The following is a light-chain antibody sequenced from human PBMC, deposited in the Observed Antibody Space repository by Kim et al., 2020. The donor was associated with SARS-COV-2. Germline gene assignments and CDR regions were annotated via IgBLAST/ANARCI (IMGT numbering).Light chain of an antibody. CDR1: QNIGTY. CDR2: GAS. CDR3: QQSYSSPPIT. Sequence: DIQMTQSPSSLSASVGDRVTIACRASQNIGTYLSWYQQKPGKAPNLLIYGASNLQSGVPSRFSGSGSGTQFTLAISSLQPEDLATYYCQQSYSSPPITFGQGTRLEIK. V-gene: IGKV1-39*01. J-gene: IGKJ5*01.